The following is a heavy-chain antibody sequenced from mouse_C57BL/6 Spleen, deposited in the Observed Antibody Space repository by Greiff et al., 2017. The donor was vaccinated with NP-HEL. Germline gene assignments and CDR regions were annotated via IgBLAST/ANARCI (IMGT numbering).Heavy chain of an antibody. CDR3: ARDPTYYGSSYGAMDY. CDR2: ISYDGSN. J-gene: IGHJ4*01. V-gene: IGHV3-6*01. D-gene: IGHD1-1*01. CDR1: GYSITSGYY. Sequence: ESGPGLVKPSQSLSLTCSVTGYSITSGYYWNWIRQFPGNKLEWMGYISYDGSNNYNPSLKNRISITRDTSKNQFFLKLNSVTTEDTATYYCARDPTYYGSSYGAMDYWGQGTSVTVSS.